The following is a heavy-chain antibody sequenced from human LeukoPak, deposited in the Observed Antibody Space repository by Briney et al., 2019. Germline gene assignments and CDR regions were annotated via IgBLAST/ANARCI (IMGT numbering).Heavy chain of an antibody. D-gene: IGHD4-17*01. J-gene: IGHJ4*02. Sequence: GGCLTHSRVASGFTFITYPLSWVRPALWKGRDGVASINQDGSAEYYVHSVRGRFTISRDNAKNSLYLQVNSLRVDDTAVYYCVRLFGGVTTFDYWGQGTLVTVSS. CDR3: VRLFGGVTTFDY. V-gene: IGHV3-7*01. CDR2: INQDGSAE. CDR1: GFTFITYP.